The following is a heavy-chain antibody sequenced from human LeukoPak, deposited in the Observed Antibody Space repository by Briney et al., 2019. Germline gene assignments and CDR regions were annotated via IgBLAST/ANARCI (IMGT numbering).Heavy chain of an antibody. J-gene: IGHJ2*01. Sequence: GGSLRLSCSASGFTFSTYWMSWVRQAPGKGLEWVADIKEDGSDKYSVDSVKGRFTISRDNTKNPLYLHMDSLRAEDTAVYYCARDTYRFFDLWGRGTLVTVSS. CDR2: IKEDGSDK. V-gene: IGHV3-7*01. CDR3: ARDTYRFFDL. CDR1: GFTFSTYW.